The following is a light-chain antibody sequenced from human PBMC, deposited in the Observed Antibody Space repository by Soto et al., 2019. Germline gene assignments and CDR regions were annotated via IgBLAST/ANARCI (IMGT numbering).Light chain of an antibody. CDR1: QSVTNY. V-gene: IGKV3-11*01. CDR2: DSS. Sequence: VLTQSPAILSLSPGERATLFGRASQSVTNYLAWYQQRPGQAPRLLIYDSSNRATGIPARFSASGSGTDFTLTISSLEFEDFAVYYCQQRRVWPLTFGGGTKVEIK. CDR3: QQRRVWPLT. J-gene: IGKJ4*01.